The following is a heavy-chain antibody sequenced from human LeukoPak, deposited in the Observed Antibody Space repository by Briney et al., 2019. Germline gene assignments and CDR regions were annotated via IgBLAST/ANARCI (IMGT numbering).Heavy chain of an antibody. CDR2: INHSGST. Sequence: SETLSLTCAVYGGSFSGYYWSWIRQPPGKGLEWIGEINHSGSTNYNPSLKSRVTISVDTSKNQFSLKPSSVTAADTAVYYCARGRLGCSGGSCYCCNFDYWGQGTLVTVSS. CDR3: ARGRLGCSGGSCYCCNFDY. D-gene: IGHD2-15*01. CDR1: GGSFSGYY. V-gene: IGHV4-34*01. J-gene: IGHJ4*02.